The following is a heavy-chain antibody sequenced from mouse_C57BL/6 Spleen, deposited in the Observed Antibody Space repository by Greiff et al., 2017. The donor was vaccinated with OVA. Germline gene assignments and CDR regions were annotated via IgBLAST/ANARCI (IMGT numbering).Heavy chain of an antibody. CDR2: INPGSGGT. D-gene: IGHD1-1*02. CDR1: GYAFTNYL. J-gene: IGHJ4*01. Sequence: QVQLQQSGAELVRPGTSVKVSCKASGYAFTNYLIEWVKQRPGQGLEWIGVINPGSGGTNYNEKFKGKATLTADKSSSTAYMQLSSLTSEDSAVYFCAREPLSGMDYWGQGTSVTVSS. CDR3: AREPLSGMDY. V-gene: IGHV1-54*01.